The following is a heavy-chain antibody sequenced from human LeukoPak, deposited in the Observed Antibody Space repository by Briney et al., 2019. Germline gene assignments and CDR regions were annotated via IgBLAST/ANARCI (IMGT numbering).Heavy chain of an antibody. D-gene: IGHD2-2*01. CDR1: GGSISSCDYY. CDR2: IYYSGSN. V-gene: IGHV4-30-4*01. CDR3: ARGKQEDIVAVPAAMGFDP. Sequence: PSETLSLTCTVSGGSISSCDYYWSWIRQPPGKGLEWNGYIYYSGSNYSNPSLRSRVTISVDTSKNPFYLKLSSVTAADTAVYYCARGKQEDIVAVPAAMGFDPWGQGTLVTVSS. J-gene: IGHJ5*02.